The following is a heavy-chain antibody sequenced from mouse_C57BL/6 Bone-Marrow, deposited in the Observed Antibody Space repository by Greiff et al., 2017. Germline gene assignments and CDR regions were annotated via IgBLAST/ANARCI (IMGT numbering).Heavy chain of an antibody. D-gene: IGHD2-4*01. CDR2: IDPNSGGT. CDR3: ARARRLRRAYAMDY. V-gene: IGHV1-72*01. CDR1: GYTFTSYW. Sequence: QVQLQQPGAELVKPGASVKLSCKASGYTFTSYWMHWVKQRPGRGLEWIGRIDPNSGGTKYNEKFKGKATLTVDKTASTAYMQLSSLTSEDSAVYYCARARRLRRAYAMDYWGQGTSVTVSS. J-gene: IGHJ4*01.